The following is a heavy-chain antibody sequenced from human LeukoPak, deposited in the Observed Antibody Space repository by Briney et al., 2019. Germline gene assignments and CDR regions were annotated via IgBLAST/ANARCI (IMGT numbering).Heavy chain of an antibody. CDR3: AKDPIYYDSSGYLN. Sequence: GGSLRLSCAASGFTFDDYAMHWVRQAPGKGLEWVSGISWNSGSIGYADSVKGRFTTSRDNAKNSLYLQMNSLRAEDTALYYCAKDPIYYDSSGYLNWGQGTLVTVSS. V-gene: IGHV3-9*01. CDR2: ISWNSGSI. J-gene: IGHJ4*02. CDR1: GFTFDDYA. D-gene: IGHD3-22*01.